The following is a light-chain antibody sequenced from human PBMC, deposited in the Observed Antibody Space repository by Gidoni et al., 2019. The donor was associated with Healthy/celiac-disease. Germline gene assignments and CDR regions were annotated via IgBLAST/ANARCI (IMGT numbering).Light chain of an antibody. CDR1: QSVSSY. CDR3: QQRSNWPPIT. Sequence: EIVLTQSPATLSLSPGERATLSCRASQSVSSYLAWYQQKPGQAPRLLIYDASNRATGIPARFSGSGFGTDFTLTISSLEPEDFAVYYCQQRSNWPPITFXQXTRLXIK. CDR2: DAS. J-gene: IGKJ5*01. V-gene: IGKV3-11*01.